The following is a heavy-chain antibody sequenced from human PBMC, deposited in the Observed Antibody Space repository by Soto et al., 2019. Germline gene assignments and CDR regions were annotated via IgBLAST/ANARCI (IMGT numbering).Heavy chain of an antibody. J-gene: IGHJ5*02. Sequence: GGSLRLSCAASGFTFSSYGMHWVRQAPGKGLEWVAVIWYDGSNKYYADSVEGRFTISRDNSKNTLYLQMNSLRAEDTAVYYCARGLQAVAGRSGWFDPWGQGTLVTVSS. D-gene: IGHD6-19*01. CDR2: IWYDGSNK. CDR3: ARGLQAVAGRSGWFDP. CDR1: GFTFSSYG. V-gene: IGHV3-33*01.